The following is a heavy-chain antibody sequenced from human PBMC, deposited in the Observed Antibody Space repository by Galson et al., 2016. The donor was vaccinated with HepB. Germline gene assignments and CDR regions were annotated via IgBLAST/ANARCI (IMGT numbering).Heavy chain of an antibody. V-gene: IGHV3-7*03. CDR2: IKQDGSEE. CDR1: GFTFSSYW. D-gene: IGHD3-3*01. Sequence: SLRLSCATSGFTFSSYWMAWVRHTPSQGLEWVANIKQDGSEEYYVDFVKGRFTTSRDNAKNSLYLQMNSLRAEDTAVYYCARDCLFAHDLWGPGTLVTVAS. J-gene: IGHJ5*02. CDR3: ARDCLFAHDL.